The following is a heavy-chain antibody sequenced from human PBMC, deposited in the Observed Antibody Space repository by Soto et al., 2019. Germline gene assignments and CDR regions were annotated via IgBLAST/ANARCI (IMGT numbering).Heavy chain of an antibody. CDR3: ARTQGSTSMYLWFDP. D-gene: IGHD3-10*01. V-gene: IGHV4-39*01. Sequence: QLQLQESGPGLVKPSETLSLTCTVSGASISNSHYWGWIRQPPGRELQRIGSIDASGKTYYNPSLKRRVTIAVNTSKNKFSLEVSSVTAADTAVYFCARTQGSTSMYLWFDPWGPGTLVTVSS. CDR1: GASISNSHY. CDR2: IDASGKT. J-gene: IGHJ5*02.